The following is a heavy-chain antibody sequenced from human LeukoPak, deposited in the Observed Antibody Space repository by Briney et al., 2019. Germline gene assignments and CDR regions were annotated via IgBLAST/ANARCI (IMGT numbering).Heavy chain of an antibody. Sequence: PGGSLRLSCAASGFTFSDYYMSWIRQAPGQGLQWVSYISSSASNINYADSVKGRFTISRDNAKNSLYLQMNSLRVEDTAVYYCARDSRPSRAPYDYWGQGTLVTVSS. CDR1: GFTFSDYY. J-gene: IGHJ4*02. V-gene: IGHV3-11*01. D-gene: IGHD2-2*01. CDR3: ARDSRPSRAPYDY. CDR2: ISSSASNI.